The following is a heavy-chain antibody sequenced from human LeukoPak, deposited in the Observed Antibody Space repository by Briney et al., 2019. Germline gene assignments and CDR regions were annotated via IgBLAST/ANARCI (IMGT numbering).Heavy chain of an antibody. D-gene: IGHD1-26*01. CDR2: IWYGGSNK. J-gene: IGHJ4*02. CDR3: AKDTGYSGSYYLDY. V-gene: IGHV3-30*02. Sequence: PGGSLRLSCAASGFTFSSYGMHWVRQAPGKGLEWVAVIWYGGSNKYYADSVKGRFTISRDNSKNTLYLQMNSLRAEDTAVYYCAKDTGYSGSYYLDYWGQGTLVTVSS. CDR1: GFTFSSYG.